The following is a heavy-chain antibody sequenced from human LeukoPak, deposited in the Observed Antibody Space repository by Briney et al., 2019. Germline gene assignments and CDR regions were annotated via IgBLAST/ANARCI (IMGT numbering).Heavy chain of an antibody. D-gene: IGHD5-18*01. Sequence: SETLSLTCTVSGGSISNYYWGWIRQPPGKGLEWIGSIYYSGNTYYNPSLKSRVTKSVDTSKNQFSLKLNSATAADTAVYYCARDTAMVHYYYYMDVWGKGTTVTVSS. CDR1: GGSISNYY. V-gene: IGHV4-39*07. CDR3: ARDTAMVHYYYYMDV. CDR2: IYYSGNT. J-gene: IGHJ6*03.